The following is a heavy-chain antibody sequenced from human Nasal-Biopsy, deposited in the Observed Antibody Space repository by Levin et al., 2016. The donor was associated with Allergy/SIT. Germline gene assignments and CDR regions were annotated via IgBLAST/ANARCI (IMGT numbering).Heavy chain of an antibody. V-gene: IGHV3-48*01. J-gene: IGHJ4*02. Sequence: GESLKISCAASGFTFNSFNMHWVRQAPGKGLEWVAHISASGPTVYYADSVKGRFTISRHDAENSLFLQMHSLRAEDTAVYYCARVVPAAIPYWGQGTLVTVSS. CDR3: ARVVPAAIPY. CDR2: ISASGPTV. D-gene: IGHD2-2*01. CDR1: GFTFNSFN.